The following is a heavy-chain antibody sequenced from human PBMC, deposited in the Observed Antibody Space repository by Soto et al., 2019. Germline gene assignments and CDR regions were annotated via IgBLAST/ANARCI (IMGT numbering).Heavy chain of an antibody. V-gene: IGHV3-53*01. D-gene: IGHD6-19*01. CDR2: IYSGGST. CDR3: ARDPVPSIAVAG. Sequence: PGWSLRLSCAASGFTVSSNYMSLVRQAPGKGLEWVSVIYSGGSTYYADSVKGRFTISRDNSKNTLYLQMNSLRAEDTAVYYCARDPVPSIAVAGWGEGTLVTVS. J-gene: IGHJ4*02. CDR1: GFTVSSNY.